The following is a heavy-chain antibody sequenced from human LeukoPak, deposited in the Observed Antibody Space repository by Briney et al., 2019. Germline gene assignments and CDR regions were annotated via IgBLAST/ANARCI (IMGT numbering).Heavy chain of an antibody. Sequence: PSETLSLTCTVSGDSITNYYWSWIRQAPGTGLEWMGDIYYSGTTKYNPSLKSRVTISVDTSKNQFSLNLRSVTAADTAVYYCARDRSGGYSWFDPWGQGTLVTVSS. CDR1: GDSITNYY. CDR2: IYYSGTT. V-gene: IGHV4-59*01. J-gene: IGHJ5*02. D-gene: IGHD6-19*01. CDR3: ARDRSGGYSWFDP.